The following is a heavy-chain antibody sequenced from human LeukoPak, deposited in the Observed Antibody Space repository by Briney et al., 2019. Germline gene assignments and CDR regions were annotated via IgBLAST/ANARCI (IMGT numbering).Heavy chain of an antibody. CDR3: ARDRPDFWSGYSPDAFDI. CDR1: GGSISSYY. V-gene: IGHV4-59*12. J-gene: IGHJ3*02. D-gene: IGHD3-3*01. CDR2: IYYSGST. Sequence: SETLSLTCTVSGGSISSYYWSWIRQPPGKGLEWIGYIYYSGSTNYNPSLKSRVTISVDTSKNQFSLKLSSMTAADTAVYYCARDRPDFWSGYSPDAFDIWGQGTMVTVSS.